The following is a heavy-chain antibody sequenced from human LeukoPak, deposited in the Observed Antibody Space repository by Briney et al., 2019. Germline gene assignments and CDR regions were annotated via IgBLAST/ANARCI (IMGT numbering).Heavy chain of an antibody. CDR2: MIRSASTI. J-gene: IGHJ4*02. D-gene: IGHD6-13*01. V-gene: IGHV3-48*03. CDR3: ARSSSWYG. CDR1: GFTFSSYE. Sequence: GGSLRLSCAASGFTFSSYEMNWVRQAPGKGLEWISYMIRSASTITYADSVKGRFTISRDNAKNSLYLQMNSLRAEDTAVYYCARSSSWYGWGQGTLVTVSS.